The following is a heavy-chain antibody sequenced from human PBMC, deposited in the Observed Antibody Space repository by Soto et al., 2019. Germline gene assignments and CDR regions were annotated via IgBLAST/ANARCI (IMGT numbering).Heavy chain of an antibody. CDR1: GFTFSSYG. CDR3: ARDQTNYYDSSGSKAPYYFDY. V-gene: IGHV3-33*01. CDR2: IWYDGSNK. J-gene: IGHJ4*02. D-gene: IGHD3-22*01. Sequence: RGSLRLSCAASGFTFSSYGMHWVRQAPGKGLEWVAVIWYDGSNKYYADSVKGRFTISRDNSKNTLYLQMNSLRAEDTAVYYCARDQTNYYDSSGSKAPYYFDYWGQGTLVTVSS.